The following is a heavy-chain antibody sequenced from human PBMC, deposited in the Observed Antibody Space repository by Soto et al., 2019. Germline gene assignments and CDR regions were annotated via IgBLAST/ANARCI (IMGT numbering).Heavy chain of an antibody. CDR3: ARASRVVEYIYEAY. CDR2: IIPIFGTA. J-gene: IGHJ4*02. CDR1: GGTFSSYA. V-gene: IGHV1-69*01. Sequence: QVQLVQSGAEVKKPGSSVNVSCKASGGTFSSYAISWLRQAPGQGLEWMGGIIPIFGTANYAQKFQGRVTMTAAESTSTAYMELRIVRSEDTAVYSCARASRVVEYIYEAYWGQGTLVTVSS. D-gene: IGHD5-18*01.